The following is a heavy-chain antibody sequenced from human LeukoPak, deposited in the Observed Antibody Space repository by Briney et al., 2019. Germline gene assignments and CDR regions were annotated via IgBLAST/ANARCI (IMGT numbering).Heavy chain of an antibody. Sequence: GGSLRLSCAASGFTYSNYWMHWVRQTPGKGLVWVSRISSDGSTTSYADSVKGRFTISRDNAKNTLYLHMNSLRVEDTAVYYCASSVTAMGDVWGQGTMVTVSS. CDR2: ISSDGSTT. D-gene: IGHD2-21*02. CDR3: ASSVTAMGDV. CDR1: GFTYSNYW. V-gene: IGHV3-74*01. J-gene: IGHJ3*01.